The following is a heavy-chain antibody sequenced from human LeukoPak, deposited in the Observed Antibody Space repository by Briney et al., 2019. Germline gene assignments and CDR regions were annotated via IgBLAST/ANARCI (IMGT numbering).Heavy chain of an antibody. J-gene: IGHJ4*02. D-gene: IGHD1-26*01. V-gene: IGHV1-69*05. Sequence: ASVKVSCKASVGTFSSYAISWVRQAPGQGLEWMGRIIPIFGTANYAQKFQGRVTITTDESTSTAYMELSSLRSEDTAVYYCAREESYATGLLNWGQGTLVTVSS. CDR1: VGTFSSYA. CDR3: AREESYATGLLN. CDR2: IIPIFGTA.